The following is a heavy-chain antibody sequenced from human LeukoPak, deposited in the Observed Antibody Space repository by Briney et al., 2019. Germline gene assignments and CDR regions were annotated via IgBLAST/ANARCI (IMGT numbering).Heavy chain of an antibody. CDR3: TRGPREQQPGDY. Sequence: PGGSLRLSCAASGFTFSSYAMSWVRQAPGKGLEWVGFIRSKAYGGTTEYAASVKGRFTISRDDSKSIAYLQMNSLKTEDTAVYYCTRGPREQQPGDYWGQGTLVTVSS. J-gene: IGHJ4*02. V-gene: IGHV3-49*04. CDR1: GFTFSSYA. CDR2: IRSKAYGGTT. D-gene: IGHD6-13*01.